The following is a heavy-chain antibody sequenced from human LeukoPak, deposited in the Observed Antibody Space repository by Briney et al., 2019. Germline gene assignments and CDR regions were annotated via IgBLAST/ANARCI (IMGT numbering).Heavy chain of an antibody. Sequence: GGTLRLSCAASGFPFSSYAMSWVRQAPGEGLEWVSDISGSGGSTDFVDPVKGRFNISSDNSKSTLYLQMNSLKAEDTAVYYCAKDQRAGPLVPAASFSPGLDVWGKGTTVTVSS. D-gene: IGHD2-2*01. J-gene: IGHJ6*04. CDR1: GFPFSSYA. CDR3: AKDQRAGPLVPAASFSPGLDV. CDR2: ISGSGGST. V-gene: IGHV3-23*01.